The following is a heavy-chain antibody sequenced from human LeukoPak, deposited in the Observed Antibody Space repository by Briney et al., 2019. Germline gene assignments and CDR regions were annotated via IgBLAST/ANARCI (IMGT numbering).Heavy chain of an antibody. CDR1: GFTFSIYA. J-gene: IGHJ5*02. Sequence: PGGSLRLSCAASGFTFSIYAMNWVRQAPGKGLEWVSYISSSSTTIYYADSVKGRFTISRDDAKNLLFLQMNSLRDEDTAVYYCARDGYSSGWSLFNWFDPWGQGTLVTVSS. CDR2: ISSSSTTI. V-gene: IGHV3-48*02. CDR3: ARDGYSSGWSLFNWFDP. D-gene: IGHD6-19*01.